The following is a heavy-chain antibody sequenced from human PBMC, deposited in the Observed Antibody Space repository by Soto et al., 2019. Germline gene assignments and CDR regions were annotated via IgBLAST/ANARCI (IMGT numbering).Heavy chain of an antibody. V-gene: IGHV1-69*01. D-gene: IGHD2-21*02. CDR3: ARESGDCGGDCYSLYFAY. CDR2: IIPIFGTA. J-gene: IGHJ4*02. Sequence: QVQLVQSGAEVKKPGSSVKVSCKASGGTFSSYAISWVRQAPGQVLEWMGGIIPIFGTANYAQKFQGRVTITADESTSTAYMGLSSLRSEDTAVYYCARESGDCGGDCYSLYFAYWGQGTLVTVSS. CDR1: GGTFSSYA.